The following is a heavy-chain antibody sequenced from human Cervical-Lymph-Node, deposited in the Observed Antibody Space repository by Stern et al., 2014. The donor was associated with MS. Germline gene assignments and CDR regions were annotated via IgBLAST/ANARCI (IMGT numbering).Heavy chain of an antibody. CDR3: ARIRGTARLIDY. CDR2: IDWDGDK. D-gene: IGHD1/OR15-1a*01. Sequence: QVTLKESGPALVKPTQTLTLTCTFSGFSLSTGGMCVTWIRQPPGKALEWLGLIDWDGDKYYRTPLRTRLTISKDTFKNQVVLTMTKMDPVDTATYYCARIRGTARLIDYWGQGTLVTVSS. V-gene: IGHV2-70*01. J-gene: IGHJ4*02. CDR1: GFSLSTGGMC.